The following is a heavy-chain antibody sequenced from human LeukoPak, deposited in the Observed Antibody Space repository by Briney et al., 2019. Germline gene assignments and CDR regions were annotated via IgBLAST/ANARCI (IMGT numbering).Heavy chain of an antibody. Sequence: SETLSLTCAVRGASFSGYYWSWIRQPPGTGLEWFGEINHSGSTNYNPSLKSRVTISVDKSKNQFSLKLSSVTAADTAVYYCARLYYDFWSGYYSYFDYWGQGTLVTVSS. J-gene: IGHJ4*02. CDR1: GASFSGYY. CDR2: INHSGST. D-gene: IGHD3-3*01. V-gene: IGHV4-34*01. CDR3: ARLYYDFWSGYYSYFDY.